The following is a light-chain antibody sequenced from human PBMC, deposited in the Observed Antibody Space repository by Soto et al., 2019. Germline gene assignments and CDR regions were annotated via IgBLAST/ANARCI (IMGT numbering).Light chain of an antibody. V-gene: IGLV1-40*01. CDR2: ANS. CDR1: ISNIGAGYD. CDR3: QSYDSSLSGYV. J-gene: IGLJ1*01. Sequence: QSVLPQPASVCGAPGQRFTISCTGSISNIGAGYDVHWYQQLPGTAPKLLIYANSNRPSGVPGRFSGSKSGSSASLAITGLQAEDEADYYCQSYDSSLSGYVFGTGTKVTVL.